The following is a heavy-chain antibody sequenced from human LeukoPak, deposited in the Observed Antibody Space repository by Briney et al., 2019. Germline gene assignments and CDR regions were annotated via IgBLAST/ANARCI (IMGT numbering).Heavy chain of an antibody. CDR2: IYYSGST. CDR3: ASSVGATRGDAFDI. CDR1: GGSISSSSYY. V-gene: IGHV4-39*01. J-gene: IGHJ3*02. D-gene: IGHD1-26*01. Sequence: PSETLSLTCTVSGGSISSSSYYWGWIRQPPGKGLEWIGSIYYSGSTYYNPSLKSRVNISVDTSKNQFALKLSYVTAADTAVYYCASSVGATRGDAFDIWGQGTMVTVSS.